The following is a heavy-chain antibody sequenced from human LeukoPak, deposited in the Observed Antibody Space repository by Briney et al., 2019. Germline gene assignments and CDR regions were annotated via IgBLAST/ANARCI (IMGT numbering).Heavy chain of an antibody. J-gene: IGHJ3*02. CDR3: ARGRRFFGRQQLVTCAFDI. CDR1: GGSISSSSYY. D-gene: IGHD6-13*01. CDR2: IYYSGST. V-gene: IGHV4-39*07. Sequence: SETLSLTCTVSGGSISSSSYYWGWIRQPPGKGLEWIGSIYYSGSTYYNPSLKSRVTISVDTSKNQFSLKLSSVTAADTAVYYCARGRRFFGRQQLVTCAFDIWGQGTMVTVSS.